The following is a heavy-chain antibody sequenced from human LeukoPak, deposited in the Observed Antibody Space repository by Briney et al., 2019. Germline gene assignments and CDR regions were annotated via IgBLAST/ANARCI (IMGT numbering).Heavy chain of an antibody. CDR3: ARVPHGETIFGVVLYWFDP. V-gene: IGHV4-38-2*02. Sequence: SETLSLTCTVSSYSISSGYYWGWLRQPPGKGLGWIGSIYHTGSTFYNPSLKSRVTISIDTSKNQFSLKLNSVTAADTAVYYCARVPHGETIFGVVLYWFDPWGQGTLVTVFS. CDR1: SYSISSGYY. CDR2: IYHTGST. J-gene: IGHJ5*02. D-gene: IGHD3-3*01.